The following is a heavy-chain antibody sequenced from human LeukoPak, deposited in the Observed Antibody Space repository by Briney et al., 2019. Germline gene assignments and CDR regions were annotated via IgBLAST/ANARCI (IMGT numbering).Heavy chain of an antibody. CDR2: ISDSGAAT. J-gene: IGHJ4*02. Sequence: GGSLRLSCAASGSSFSNYAMSWVRQAPGKGLEWVSSISDSGAATYYADFVKGRFTISRDNSKNTLYLQLNSLGAEDTAVYYCAKIAPWGAVTTTDGFDYWGQGTLVTVSS. CDR1: GSSFSNYA. V-gene: IGHV3-23*01. D-gene: IGHD4-17*01. CDR3: AKIAPWGAVTTTDGFDY.